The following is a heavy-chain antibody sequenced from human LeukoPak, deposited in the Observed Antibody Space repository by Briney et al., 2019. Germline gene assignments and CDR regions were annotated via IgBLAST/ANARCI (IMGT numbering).Heavy chain of an antibody. D-gene: IGHD1-26*01. J-gene: IGHJ4*02. V-gene: IGHV3-30*03. CDR3: ATLPAGGKYPS. CDR1: GFTFSSYG. CDR2: ISYDGSNK. Sequence: GFLRLSCAASGFTFSSYGMHWVRQAPVTCLAWVAVISYDGSNKYYADSVKGRFTISRDNSKNTLYLQMNSLRAEDTAVYYCATLPAGGKYPSWGQGTPVTVSS.